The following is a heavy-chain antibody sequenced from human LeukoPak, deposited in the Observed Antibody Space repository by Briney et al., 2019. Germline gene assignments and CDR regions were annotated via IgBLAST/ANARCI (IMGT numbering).Heavy chain of an antibody. CDR1: GGTFSSYA. CDR3: ARDPYYYDSSGYYFPPYSLQH. Sequence: GASVKVSCKAPGGTFSSYAISWVRQAPGQGLEWMGGIIPIFGTANYAQKFQGRVTITTDESTSTAYMELSSLRSEDTAVYYCARDPYYYDSSGYYFPPYSLQHWGQGTLVTVSP. D-gene: IGHD3-22*01. V-gene: IGHV1-69*05. CDR2: IIPIFGTA. J-gene: IGHJ1*01.